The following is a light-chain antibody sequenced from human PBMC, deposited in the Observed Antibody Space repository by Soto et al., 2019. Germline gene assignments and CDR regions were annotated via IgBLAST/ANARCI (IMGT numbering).Light chain of an antibody. V-gene: IGKV3-15*01. CDR2: CAA. CDR1: QMVGSN. J-gene: IGKJ1*01. Sequence: IVITQSPATLSGSPRERVTLSHRPSQMVGSNLAWYQKNPRHAPSLLIHCAATNATGSPARFSRSRSGTEFTLNISSLQSEDFGVYYCEQYTKRWTFGQGTKLDIK. CDR3: EQYTKRWT.